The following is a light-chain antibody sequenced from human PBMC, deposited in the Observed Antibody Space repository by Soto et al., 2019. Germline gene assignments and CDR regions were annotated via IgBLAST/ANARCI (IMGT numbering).Light chain of an antibody. CDR3: QEYHSYTWT. CDR2: DAS. CDR1: QSIRNW. V-gene: IGKV1-5*01. Sequence: DIQMTQSPSTLSASVGDRVTITCLASQSIRNWLAWYQQQPGKVPKLLIFDASTLQSGVPSRFSGSGSGTDFTLTISSLQPDDFATYYCQEYHSYTWTFGQGTKVDIK. J-gene: IGKJ1*01.